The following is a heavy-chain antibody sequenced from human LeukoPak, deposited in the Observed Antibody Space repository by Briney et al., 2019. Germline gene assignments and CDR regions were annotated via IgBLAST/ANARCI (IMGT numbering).Heavy chain of an antibody. CDR2: IYTSGST. CDR1: GGSISSGSYY. Sequence: SQTLSLTCTVSGGSISSGSYYWSWIRQPAGKGLEWIGRIYTSGSTNYNPSLESRVTISVDTSKNQFSLKLGSVTAADTAVYYCARVFIRALYYMDVWGKGTTVTVSS. CDR3: ARVFIRALYYMDV. V-gene: IGHV4-61*02. J-gene: IGHJ6*03. D-gene: IGHD3-3*01.